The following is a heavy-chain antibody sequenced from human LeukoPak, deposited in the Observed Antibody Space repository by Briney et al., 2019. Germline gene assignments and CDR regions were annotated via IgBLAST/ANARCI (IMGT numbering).Heavy chain of an antibody. CDR2: IYYSGTT. Sequence: SQTLSLTCTVSGGSINSDDYYWSWVRQQPEKGLEWLAYIYYSGTTYYNPSLKSRVTMSIDTSKNQFSLKLSPVTAADTAVYYCARLRGRIAFFYFDYWGQGSLVTVSS. J-gene: IGHJ4*02. CDR3: ARLRGRIAFFYFDY. CDR1: GGSINSDDYY. D-gene: IGHD3-3*02. V-gene: IGHV4-31*03.